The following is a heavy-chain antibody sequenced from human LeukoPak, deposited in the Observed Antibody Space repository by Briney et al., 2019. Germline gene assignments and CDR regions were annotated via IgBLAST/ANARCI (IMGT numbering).Heavy chain of an antibody. CDR3: ARQAKGYMDV. J-gene: IGHJ6*03. CDR2: IYYSGST. Sequence: PPETLSLTCTVSGGSISSSNYYWGWIRQPPGKGLEWIGSIYYSGSTYYNPSLKSRVTISVDTSRNQTSLKLSSVTAADTAVYYCARQAKGYMDVWGKGTTVTVSS. V-gene: IGHV4-39*01. CDR1: GGSISSSNYY.